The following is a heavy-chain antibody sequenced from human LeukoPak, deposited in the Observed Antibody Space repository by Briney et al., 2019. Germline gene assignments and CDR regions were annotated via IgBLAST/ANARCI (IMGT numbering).Heavy chain of an antibody. CDR3: ARQRFTMRAYAGNWFDP. V-gene: IGHV5-51*01. D-gene: IGHD3-10*01. J-gene: IGHJ5*02. CDR1: GYSFTNYW. CDR2: IYPGDSDT. Sequence: GESLKISCKGSGYSFTNYWIGWVRQMPGKGLEWMGIIYPGDSDTRYNPSSQDQVTISADKSISTAYLQWSSLKASDTAMYYCARQRFTMRAYAGNWFDPWGQGTLVTVSS.